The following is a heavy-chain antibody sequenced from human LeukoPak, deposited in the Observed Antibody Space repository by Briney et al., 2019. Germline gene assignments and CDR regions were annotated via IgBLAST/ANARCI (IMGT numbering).Heavy chain of an antibody. CDR1: GFTVSSNY. CDR2: IYSGGST. D-gene: IGHD1-14*01. Sequence: GGSLRLSCAASGFTVSSNYMNWVRQAPGKGLEWVSVIYSGGSTYYSDSVKGRFTISRDNSKNTLYLQMNSLIAEDTAVYYCAKGEINRSDRFDYWGQGTLVTVSS. J-gene: IGHJ4*02. CDR3: AKGEINRSDRFDY. V-gene: IGHV3-53*01.